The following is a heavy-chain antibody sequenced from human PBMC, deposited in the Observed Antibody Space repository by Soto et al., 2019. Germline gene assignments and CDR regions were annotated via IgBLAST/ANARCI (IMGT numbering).Heavy chain of an antibody. D-gene: IGHD4-17*01. CDR3: ARGGSDYGGESDY. V-gene: IGHV4-31*03. CDR2: IYYSGST. Sequence: SELLSVTYTVSSGSIRSRGYYCIFIRQHPGKGLEWIGYIYYSGSTYYNPSLKSRVTISVDTSKNQFSLKLSSVTAADTAVYYCARGGSDYGGESDYCGQGIPVTVSS. CDR1: SGSIRSRGYY. J-gene: IGHJ4*02.